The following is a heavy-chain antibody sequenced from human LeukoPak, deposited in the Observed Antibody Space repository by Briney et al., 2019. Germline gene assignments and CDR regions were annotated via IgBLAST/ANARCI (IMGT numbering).Heavy chain of an antibody. CDR3: AKDRCSNGIGCYYYYMDV. D-gene: IGHD2-8*01. V-gene: IGHV3-30*02. Sequence: GGPLRLSCAASGFSFSSYGMLWVRQAPGKGLEWVAYIQYDGSNEQYADSVKGRFSISRDSSKNILNLQMNSLRAEDTAVYYCAKDRCSNGIGCYYYYMDVWGKGTTVTIYS. J-gene: IGHJ6*03. CDR1: GFSFSSYG. CDR2: IQYDGSNE.